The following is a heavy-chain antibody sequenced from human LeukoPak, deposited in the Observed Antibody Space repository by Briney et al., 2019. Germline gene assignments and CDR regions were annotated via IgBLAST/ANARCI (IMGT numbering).Heavy chain of an antibody. V-gene: IGHV5-51*01. J-gene: IGHJ4*02. D-gene: IGHD3-10*01. Sequence: GASLKISCKGSGYTFTNYWIGWVRQLPGKGLEWMGIIYPGDSETRYSPSFQGQVTISADKSISTAYLQWSSLKASDTAMYYCARWQFGSTYYFDYWGQGTLVTVSS. CDR3: ARWQFGSTYYFDY. CDR1: GYTFTNYW. CDR2: IYPGDSET.